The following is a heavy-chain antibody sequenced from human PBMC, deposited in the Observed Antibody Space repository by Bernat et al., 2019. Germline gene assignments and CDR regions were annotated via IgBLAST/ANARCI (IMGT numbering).Heavy chain of an antibody. Sequence: QVQLVQSGAEVKKPGASVKVSCKASGYTFTSYYMHWVRQAPGQGLEWMGIINPSGGSTSYAQKFQGRVTMTRDTSTSTVYMELSSLRSEDTAVYYCAGDLKDYSNYEQSGWFDPWGQGTLVTVSS. J-gene: IGHJ5*02. D-gene: IGHD4-11*01. CDR1: GYTFTSYY. V-gene: IGHV1-46*01. CDR2: INPSGGST. CDR3: AGDLKDYSNYEQSGWFDP.